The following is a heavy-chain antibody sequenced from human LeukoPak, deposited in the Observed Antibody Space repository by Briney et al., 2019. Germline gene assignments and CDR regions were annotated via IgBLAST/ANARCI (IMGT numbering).Heavy chain of an antibody. D-gene: IGHD3-16*01. J-gene: IGHJ4*02. CDR1: GGSISSGGYS. CDR2: IYYSGST. V-gene: IGHV4-30-4*07. CDR3: ARAEYDYAPLPPTN. Sequence: SETLSLTCAVYGGSISSGGYSWSWIRQPPGKGLEWIGYIYYSGSTYYNPSLKSRVTISVDTSKNQFPLKLSSVTAADTAVYYCARAEYDYAPLPPTNWGQGTLVTVSS.